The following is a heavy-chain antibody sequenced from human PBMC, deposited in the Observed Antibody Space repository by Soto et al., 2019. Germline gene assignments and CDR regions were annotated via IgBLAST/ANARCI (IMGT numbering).Heavy chain of an antibody. CDR3: ARRYGWLYFDY. J-gene: IGHJ4*02. Sequence: SETLSLTCTVSGDSISSSNYFWGWIHQPPGKGLEWIGTIFYSGSTYYNPSLKSRVTISVDTSKNQFSLKLTSVTAADTALYYCARRYGWLYFDYWGQGSLVTVS. CDR1: GDSISSSNYF. D-gene: IGHD3-10*01. CDR2: IFYSGST. V-gene: IGHV4-39*01.